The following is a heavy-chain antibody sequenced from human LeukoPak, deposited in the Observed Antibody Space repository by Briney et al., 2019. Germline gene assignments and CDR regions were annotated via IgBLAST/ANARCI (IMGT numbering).Heavy chain of an antibody. Sequence: GGSLRLSCAASGFTLSDFAMTWVRQAPGKGLEWVSSVSDIGPNTYYAASVKGRFTISGDTSKNTLYLQMNSLRAEDTAVYYCTKRLSLRFDAFDIWGPGTMVTVSS. D-gene: IGHD3-3*01. CDR2: VSDIGPNT. CDR3: TKRLSLRFDAFDI. CDR1: GFTLSDFA. V-gene: IGHV3-23*01. J-gene: IGHJ3*02.